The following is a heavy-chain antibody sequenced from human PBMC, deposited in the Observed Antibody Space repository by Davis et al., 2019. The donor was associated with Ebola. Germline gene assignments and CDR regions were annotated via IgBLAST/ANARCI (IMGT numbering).Heavy chain of an antibody. CDR2: ISTYNGNT. D-gene: IGHD4-17*01. V-gene: IGHV1-18*01. J-gene: IGHJ4*02. CDR3: ARATVTTGYFDY. CDR1: GYIFTNYG. Sequence: AASVKVSCKASGYIFTNYGVNWLRQAPGQGLEWMGWISTYNGNTNYAQKLQGRVTMTTDTSTSTAYMELRSLRSDDTAVYYCARATVTTGYFDYWGQGTLVTVSS.